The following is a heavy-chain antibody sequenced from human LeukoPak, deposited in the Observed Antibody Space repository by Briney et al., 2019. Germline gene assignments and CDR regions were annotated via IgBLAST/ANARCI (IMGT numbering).Heavy chain of an antibody. CDR2: IIPILGIA. Sequence: ASVKVSCKASGGTFSSYTISWVRQAPGQGLEWMGRIIPILGIANYAQKFQGRVTITADKSTSTAYMERSSLRSDDTAVYYCARDGVSGLRFDPWGQGTLVTVSS. J-gene: IGHJ5*02. CDR3: ARDGVSGLRFDP. V-gene: IGHV1-69*04. D-gene: IGHD6-19*01. CDR1: GGTFSSYT.